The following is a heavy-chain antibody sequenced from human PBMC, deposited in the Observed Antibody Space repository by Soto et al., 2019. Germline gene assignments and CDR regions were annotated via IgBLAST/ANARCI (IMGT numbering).Heavy chain of an antibody. CDR3: ARLPGYSYGKHYYYGMDV. V-gene: IGHV1-69*13. D-gene: IGHD5-18*01. J-gene: IGHJ6*02. Sequence: SVKVSCKASGGTFSSYAISWVRQAPGQGLEWMGGIIPIFGTANYAQKFQGRVKITADESTSTAYMELSSLRSEDTAVYYCARLPGYSYGKHYYYGMDVWGQGTTVTVSS. CDR1: GGTFSSYA. CDR2: IIPIFGTA.